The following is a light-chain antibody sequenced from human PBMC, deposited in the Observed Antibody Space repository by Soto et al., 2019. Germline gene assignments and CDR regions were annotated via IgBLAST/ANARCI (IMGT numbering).Light chain of an antibody. CDR1: QGISSY. J-gene: IGKJ4*01. CDR3: QQYYSYPLT. Sequence: IQMTQSPSTLSASVGDRVTITCRASQGISSYLAWYQQKPGKAPKLLIYAASTLQSGVPSRFSGSGSGTDFTLTISCLQSEDFATYYCQQYYSYPLTFGGGTKV. CDR2: AAS. V-gene: IGKV1-8*01.